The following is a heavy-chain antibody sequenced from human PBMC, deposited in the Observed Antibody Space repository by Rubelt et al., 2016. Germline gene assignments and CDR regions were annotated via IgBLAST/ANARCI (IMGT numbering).Heavy chain of an antibody. Sequence: QITLKESGPKLVKPTQTLTLTCTFSGFSLSTSGVGVGWIRQPPGKALEWLALIYWDDDKRYSPSLKSRLTITKDTSKNQVVLTMTNMHPVDTATTYCARVVRSPVLLLSAFYYYDMDVCGQGTTVTVSS. V-gene: IGHV2-5*02. CDR1: GFSLSTSGVG. J-gene: IGHJ6*02. CDR2: IYWDDDK. CDR3: ARVVRSPVLLLSAFYYYDMDV. D-gene: IGHD6-6*01.